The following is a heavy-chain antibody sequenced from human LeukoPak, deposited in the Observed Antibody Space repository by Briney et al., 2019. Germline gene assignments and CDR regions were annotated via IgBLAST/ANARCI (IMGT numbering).Heavy chain of an antibody. Sequence: SETLSLTCAVYGGSFSGYYWSWIRQPPGKGLEWIGEINHSGSTNHNPSLKSRVTVSVDTSKNQFSLKLSSVTAADTAVYYCARLSQIVAFDIWGQGAMVTVSS. J-gene: IGHJ3*02. CDR1: GGSFSGYY. D-gene: IGHD6-6*01. CDR3: ARLSQIVAFDI. V-gene: IGHV4-34*01. CDR2: INHSGST.